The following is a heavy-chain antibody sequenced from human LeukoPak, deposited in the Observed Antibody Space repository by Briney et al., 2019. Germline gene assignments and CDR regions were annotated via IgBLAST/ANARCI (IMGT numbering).Heavy chain of an antibody. Sequence: SVKVSCKASGGTFSSYAISWVRQAPGQGLEWMGRIIPIFGTANYAQKFQGRVTITTDESTSTAYMELSSLRSEDTAVYYCARGPGLVVVGSEYFQHWGQGTLVTVSS. V-gene: IGHV1-69*05. D-gene: IGHD3-22*01. CDR1: GGTFSSYA. CDR3: ARGPGLVVVGSEYFQH. CDR2: IIPIFGTA. J-gene: IGHJ1*01.